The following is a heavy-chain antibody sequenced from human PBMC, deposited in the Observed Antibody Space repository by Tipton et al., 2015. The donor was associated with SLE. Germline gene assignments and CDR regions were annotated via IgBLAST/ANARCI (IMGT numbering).Heavy chain of an antibody. CDR3: ARELGEQWLERNNWFDP. CDR2: IHDSGHS. CDR1: GESSSGYY. D-gene: IGHD6-19*01. V-gene: IGHV4-34*01. Sequence: TLSLTCAVNGESSSGYYWSWIRQSPGKALEWIGDIHDSGHSIYNPSLKSRVSISVDTSKNQLSLKVSSVTAADTAVYYCARELGEQWLERNNWFDPWGQGTLVSVSS. J-gene: IGHJ5*02.